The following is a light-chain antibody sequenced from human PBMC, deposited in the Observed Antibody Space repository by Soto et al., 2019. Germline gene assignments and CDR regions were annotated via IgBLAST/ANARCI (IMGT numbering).Light chain of an antibody. CDR1: SNDIGGYTY. CDR2: EVN. Sequence: SASPGQSRTIFCTGTSNDIGGYTYVSWYQQLPGKAPKLMIYEVNKRPSGIPDRFSGSKSGNTASLTVSGLQPEEEAEYCCRSYSRSINYVFGTGTKVTVL. J-gene: IGLJ1*01. V-gene: IGLV2-8*01. CDR3: RSYSRSINYV.